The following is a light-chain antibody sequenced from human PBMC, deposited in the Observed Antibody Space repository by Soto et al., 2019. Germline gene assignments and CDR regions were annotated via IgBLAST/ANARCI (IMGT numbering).Light chain of an antibody. V-gene: IGLV2-11*01. CDR3: CSYAGSYTYI. CDR2: DVT. Sequence: QSALTQPRSVSGSPGQSVTISCTGSYSDVGTFHFVSWYQQYPGKGPKLIIYDVTERPSGVPDRFSGSKSGNTASLTISGLQAEDEADYYCCSYAGSYTYIFGSGTKVTVL. J-gene: IGLJ1*01. CDR1: YSDVGTFHF.